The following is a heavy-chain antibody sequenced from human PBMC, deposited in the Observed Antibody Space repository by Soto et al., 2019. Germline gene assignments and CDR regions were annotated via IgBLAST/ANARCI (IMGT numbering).Heavy chain of an antibody. CDR1: GFTFSSSA. V-gene: IGHV1-58*01. D-gene: IGHD3-10*01. Sequence: GASVKVSCKTSGFTFSSSAVHWVRQARGHRLQWIGWIDVGSANANYAQMLQERVTISRDMSTSTAYMELSSLRSEDTAVYYCVGPDYPAGPSLRSGEYYGMDVWGQGTTVTVSS. CDR2: IDVGSANA. J-gene: IGHJ6*02. CDR3: VGPDYPAGPSLRSGEYYGMDV.